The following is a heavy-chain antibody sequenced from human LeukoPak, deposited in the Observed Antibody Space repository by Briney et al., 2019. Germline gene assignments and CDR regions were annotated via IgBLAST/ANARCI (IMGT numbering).Heavy chain of an antibody. J-gene: IGHJ6*02. CDR2: IYYSGST. CDR3: ARLGYCYGSGSYYYYYGMDV. CDR1: GGSISSYY. D-gene: IGHD3-10*01. Sequence: TPSETLSLTCTVSGGSISSYYWSWIRQPPGKGLEWIGYIYYSGSTNYNPSLKSRVTISVDTSKNQFSLKLSSVTAADTAVYYCARLGYCYGSGSYYYYYGMDVWGQGTTVTVSS. V-gene: IGHV4-59*08.